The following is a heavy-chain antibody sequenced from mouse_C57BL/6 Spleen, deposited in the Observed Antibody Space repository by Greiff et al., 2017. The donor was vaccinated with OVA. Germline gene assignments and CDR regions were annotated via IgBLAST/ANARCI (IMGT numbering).Heavy chain of an antibody. Sequence: QVQLQQSGAELVRPGASVTLSCKASGYTFTDYDMHWVKQTPVHGLEWIGAIDPETGGTAYNQKFKGKAILTADKSSSTAYMELRSLTSEDSSDYYCTVAVYSAIDYWGQGTTGTVSS. CDR2: IDPETGGT. D-gene: IGHD1-1*01. CDR1: GYTFTDYD. J-gene: IGHJ4*01. CDR3: TVAVYSAIDY. V-gene: IGHV1-15*01.